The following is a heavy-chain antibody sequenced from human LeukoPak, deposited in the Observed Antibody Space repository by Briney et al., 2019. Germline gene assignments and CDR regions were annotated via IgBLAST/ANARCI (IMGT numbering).Heavy chain of an antibody. CDR1: GYTFTSYG. D-gene: IGHD3-10*01. CDR3: ARGYYYGSVVSAPNDY. CDR2: MNPNSGNT. J-gene: IGHJ4*02. Sequence: ASVKVSCKASGYTFTSYGISWVRQVTGQGLEWMGWMNPNSGNTGYAQKFQGRVTMTRNTSISTAYMELSSLRSEDTAVYYCARGYYYGSVVSAPNDYWGQGTLVTVSS. V-gene: IGHV1-8*02.